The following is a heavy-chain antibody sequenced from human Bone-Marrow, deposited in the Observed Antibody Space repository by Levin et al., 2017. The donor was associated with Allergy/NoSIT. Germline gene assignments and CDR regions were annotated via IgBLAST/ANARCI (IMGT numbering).Heavy chain of an antibody. D-gene: IGHD3-16*01. Sequence: QSGGSLRLSCEASGFTFSHYTMHWVRQAPGKGLEWVAIVSHDGVTQYYADSVKGRFTISRDNSNSTAHLQMSDLRSDDTAVYYCAKGAYGGVLNAWGRGTLVVVSS. V-gene: IGHV3-30*04. CDR2: VSHDGVTQ. CDR3: AKGAYGGVLNA. CDR1: GFTFSHYT. J-gene: IGHJ4*02.